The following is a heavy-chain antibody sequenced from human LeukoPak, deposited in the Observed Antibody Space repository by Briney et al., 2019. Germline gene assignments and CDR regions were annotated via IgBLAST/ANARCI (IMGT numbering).Heavy chain of an antibody. CDR2: IYQSGSGSS. CDR3: VSTLRFLPYRRFDY. V-gene: IGHV4-39*05. CDR1: GGSIISSNYY. Sequence: SETPSLTCSVSGGSIISSNYYWGWIRQPPGKGLEWTGSIYQSGSGSSYYNPSLKSRVTISGDTSKNQFFLRLSSVTAADTAVYYCVSTLRFLPYRRFDYWGQGTLVTVPS. D-gene: IGHD3-3*01. J-gene: IGHJ4*02.